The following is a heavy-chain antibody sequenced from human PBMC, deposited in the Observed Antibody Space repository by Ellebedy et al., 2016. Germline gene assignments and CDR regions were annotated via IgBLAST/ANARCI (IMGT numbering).Heavy chain of an antibody. D-gene: IGHD2-21*02. CDR2: ISGSSGRT. CDR3: ARDQGDDGGDFDY. V-gene: IGHV1-18*01. Sequence: ASVKVSCKTSGYPFTYYGISWIRQASDQRLEWMAWISGSSGRTDYAEKFKGRIAMTTDTSTGTAYMELKSLRSDDTAVYYCARDQGDDGGDFDYWGQGTLVTVSS. J-gene: IGHJ4*02. CDR1: GYPFTYYG.